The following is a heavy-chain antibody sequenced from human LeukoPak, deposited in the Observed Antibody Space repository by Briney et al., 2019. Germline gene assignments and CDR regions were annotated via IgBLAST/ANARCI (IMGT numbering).Heavy chain of an antibody. J-gene: IGHJ3*02. CDR1: SGSINGGDYY. D-gene: IGHD4-17*01. Sequence: SETLSLTCTVSSGSINGGDYYWSWIRHHPGKGLEWIAYIYYSGTTYYNPSLKSRLTISVDTTKNQFSLKVNSVTAADTALYFCARAPVALRDAFDIWGQGTMVTVSS. CDR2: IYYSGTT. CDR3: ARAPVALRDAFDI. V-gene: IGHV4-31*03.